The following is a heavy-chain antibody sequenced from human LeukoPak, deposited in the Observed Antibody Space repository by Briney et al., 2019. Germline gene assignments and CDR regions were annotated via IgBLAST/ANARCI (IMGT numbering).Heavy chain of an antibody. V-gene: IGHV4-38-2*02. CDR1: GGSISSYY. CDR2: IYHSGST. J-gene: IGHJ5*02. Sequence: SETLSLTCIVSGGSISSYYWGWIRQPPGKGLGWIGSIYHSGSTYYNPSLRSRVTISVDTSKNQFSLKLSSVTAADTAVYYCARAPDYGDPNWFDPWGQGTLVTVSS. D-gene: IGHD4-17*01. CDR3: ARAPDYGDPNWFDP.